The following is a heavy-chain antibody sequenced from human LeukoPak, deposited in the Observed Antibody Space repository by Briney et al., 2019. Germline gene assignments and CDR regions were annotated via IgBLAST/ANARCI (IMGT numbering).Heavy chain of an antibody. CDR3: ARGGFYFDY. CDR2: IYHGGST. Sequence: SETLSLTCAVSGGSISSGGYSWSWIRQPPGKGLEWIGYIYHGGSTYYNPSLKSRVTISVDRSKNQFSLKLSSVTAADTAVYYCARGGFYFDYWGQGTLVTVSS. CDR1: GGSISSGGYS. V-gene: IGHV4-30-2*01. J-gene: IGHJ4*02.